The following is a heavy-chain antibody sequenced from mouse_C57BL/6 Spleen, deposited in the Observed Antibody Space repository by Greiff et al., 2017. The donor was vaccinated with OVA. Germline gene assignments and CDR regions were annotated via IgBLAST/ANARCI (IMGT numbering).Heavy chain of an antibody. D-gene: IGHD4-1*01. J-gene: IGHJ1*03. V-gene: IGHV8-5*01. CDR2: IWWNDDK. CDR1: GFSLSTSNMG. Sequence: QVTLKVSGPGILQPSQTLSLTCSSSGFSLSTSNMGIGWIRQPPGKGLEWLAYIWWNDDKYYNPSLKSRLTISKDTSNTQVFLKITSVDTADTATYYCAQIGTGTFYWYFDVWGTGTTVTVSS. CDR3: AQIGTGTFYWYFDV.